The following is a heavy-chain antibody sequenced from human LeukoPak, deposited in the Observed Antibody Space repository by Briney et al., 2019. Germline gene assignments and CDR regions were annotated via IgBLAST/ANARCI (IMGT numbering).Heavy chain of an antibody. V-gene: IGHV3-21*01. CDR3: ARDYYYDSSGHYGRRGFDY. Sequence: PGGSLRFSCAAFGFTSSGFTLNWVRRAPGKGWKGVSFISSSSSYKYYADSVKGRLTISRDNAKNSLYLQMNSLRAEDTAVYYCARDYYYDSSGHYGRRGFDYWGQGTLVTVSS. J-gene: IGHJ4*02. D-gene: IGHD3-22*01. CDR1: GFTSSGFT. CDR2: ISSSSSYK.